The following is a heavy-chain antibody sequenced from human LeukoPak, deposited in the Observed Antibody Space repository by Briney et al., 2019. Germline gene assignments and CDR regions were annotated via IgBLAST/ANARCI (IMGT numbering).Heavy chain of an antibody. Sequence: GGSLRLSCAASGFMFADYAMHWVRQVPGKGLEWVSGISWSSGIIGYADSVKGRFTISRDNAKNSLDLQMESLRAEDTAVYYCAKDTGSPADAITMEDNAFDIWGQGTMVTVSS. CDR3: AKDTGSPADAITMEDNAFDI. CDR2: ISWSSGII. V-gene: IGHV3-9*01. J-gene: IGHJ3*02. CDR1: GFMFADYA. D-gene: IGHD3-3*01.